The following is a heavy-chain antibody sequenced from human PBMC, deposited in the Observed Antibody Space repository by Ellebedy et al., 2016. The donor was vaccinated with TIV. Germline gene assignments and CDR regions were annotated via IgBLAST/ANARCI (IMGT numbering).Heavy chain of an antibody. Sequence: SETLSLTCAVSGDSISSSNWWSWVRQPPGKGLEWIGEIYHSGSTNYNPSLQSRVTISVDKSKNQFSLKLNSVTAADTAVYFCARFEAVAGCGSDYWGQGTLVTVSS. CDR2: IYHSGST. J-gene: IGHJ4*02. V-gene: IGHV4-4*02. CDR3: ARFEAVAGCGSDY. CDR1: GDSISSSNW. D-gene: IGHD6-19*01.